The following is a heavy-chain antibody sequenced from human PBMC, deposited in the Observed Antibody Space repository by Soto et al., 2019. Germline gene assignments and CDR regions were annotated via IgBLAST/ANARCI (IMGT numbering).Heavy chain of an antibody. V-gene: IGHV4-59*01. CDR3: ARVVGKNYFEP. Sequence: SETLSLTCTVSGGSISGYYWSWMRQPPGKGLEWIGYIYYTGSTYYNPSLKSRVTISLDTSRNQFSLKLTSVTAADTAVYYCARVVGKNYFEPWGQGTLVTVSS. CDR2: IYYTGST. J-gene: IGHJ5*02. CDR1: GGSISGYY. D-gene: IGHD1-7*01.